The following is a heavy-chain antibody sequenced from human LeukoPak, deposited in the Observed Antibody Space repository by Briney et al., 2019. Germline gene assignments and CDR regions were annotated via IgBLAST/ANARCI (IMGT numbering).Heavy chain of an antibody. V-gene: IGHV3-48*04. CDR2: ISSVSSTI. Sequence: GGSLRLSCAASGFTFSTYSMNWVRQAPGKGLEWVSYISSVSSTIYYADSVKGRFTISRDNAKNSLYLQMNSLRAEDTAVYYCARDLLVGATPNAFDIWGQGTMVTVSS. J-gene: IGHJ3*02. D-gene: IGHD1-26*01. CDR1: GFTFSTYS. CDR3: ARDLLVGATPNAFDI.